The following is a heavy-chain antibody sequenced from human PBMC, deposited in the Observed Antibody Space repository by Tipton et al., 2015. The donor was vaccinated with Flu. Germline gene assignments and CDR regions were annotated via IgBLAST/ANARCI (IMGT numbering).Heavy chain of an antibody. J-gene: IGHJ4*02. V-gene: IGHV4-4*07. CDR2: IYTSGST. CDR1: GGSISSYY. CDR3: AREIGGYNYLDF. D-gene: IGHD3-10*01. Sequence: TLSLTCTVSGGSISSYYWSWIRQPAGKGLEWIGRIYTSGSTNYNPSLKSRVTISLDTSKNQFSLVMNSVTAADTAVYYCAREIGGYNYLDFWGQGTLVIVSS.